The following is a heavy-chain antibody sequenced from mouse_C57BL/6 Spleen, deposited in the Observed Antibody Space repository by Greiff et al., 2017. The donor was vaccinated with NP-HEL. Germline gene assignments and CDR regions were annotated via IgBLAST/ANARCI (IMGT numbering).Heavy chain of an antibody. Sequence: EVKLQQSGPELVKPGASVKISCKASGYTFTDYYMNWVKQSHGKSLEWIGDINPNNGGTSYNQKFKGKATLTVDKSSSTAYMELRSLTSEDSAVYYCARGNRFAYWGQGTLVTVSA. CDR3: ARGNRFAY. D-gene: IGHD2-1*01. CDR1: GYTFTDYY. J-gene: IGHJ3*01. CDR2: INPNNGGT. V-gene: IGHV1-26*01.